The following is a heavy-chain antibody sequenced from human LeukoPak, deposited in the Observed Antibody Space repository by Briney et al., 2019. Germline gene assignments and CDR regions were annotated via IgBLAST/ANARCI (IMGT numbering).Heavy chain of an antibody. CDR2: IKQDGSEK. V-gene: IGHV3-7*01. CDR1: GFTFSSHW. J-gene: IGHJ6*03. D-gene: IGHD2-2*01. CDR3: ARLHCSTISCYLSASYYYMDV. Sequence: PGGSLRLSCAVSGFTFSSHWMSWVRQAPGKGLEWVANIKQDGSEKHYVDSLKGRFTVSRDNAKSTPYLQMNSLRAEDTAVYHCARLHCSTISCYLSASYYYMDVWGKGTTVTVSS.